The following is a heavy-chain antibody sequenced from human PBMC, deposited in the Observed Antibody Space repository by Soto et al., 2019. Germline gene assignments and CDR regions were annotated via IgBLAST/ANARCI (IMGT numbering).Heavy chain of an antibody. CDR2: TSYDGSNK. Sequence: QVQLVESGGGVLQPGTSLRLSCVGSGFTFRSYVIHWVRQAPGKGLEWVALTSYDGSNKDFGDSVKGRFTISRDNSRNTVDLQLNSLRRDDKAPYYCARWGTTWGLDVWGQGMLVFVSS. CDR3: ARWGTTWGLDV. V-gene: IGHV3-33*05. J-gene: IGHJ1*01. D-gene: IGHD3-16*01. CDR1: GFTFRSYV.